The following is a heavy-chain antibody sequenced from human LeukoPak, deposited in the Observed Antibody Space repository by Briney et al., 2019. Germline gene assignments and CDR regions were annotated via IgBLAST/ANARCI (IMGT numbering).Heavy chain of an antibody. Sequence: KAGGSLRLSCAASGFTFSFCGFDWVRQAPGKGLEWVSSIGPTGTDRYYADSVRGRVTISRDNDKNSMYLQMDSLRDEDTAVYYCATETIGRHYDYWGQGTLLTVSS. CDR3: ATETIGRHYDY. CDR2: IGPTGTDR. CDR1: GFTFSFCG. J-gene: IGHJ4*02. V-gene: IGHV3-21*01. D-gene: IGHD1-14*01.